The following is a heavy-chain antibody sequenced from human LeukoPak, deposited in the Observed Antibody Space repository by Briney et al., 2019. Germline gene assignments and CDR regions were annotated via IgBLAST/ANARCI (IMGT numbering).Heavy chain of an antibody. V-gene: IGHV4-59*08. CDR2: IYYSGST. CDR3: ARVRGLGVITPYFDY. Sequence: SETPSLTCIVSGDXISSHCWGWIRRPPGKGLEWLGCIYYSGSTNYNPSLRSRVTISVDTSKNHFSLKLSSVTAADTAVYYCARVRGLGVITPYFDYWGQGTLVTVSS. D-gene: IGHD3-16*02. CDR1: GDXISSHC. J-gene: IGHJ4*02.